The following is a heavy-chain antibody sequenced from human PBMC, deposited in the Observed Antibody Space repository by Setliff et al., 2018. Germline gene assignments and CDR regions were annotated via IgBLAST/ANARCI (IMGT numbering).Heavy chain of an antibody. CDR3: AFNSGWYGYYFDY. D-gene: IGHD6-19*01. J-gene: IGHJ4*02. CDR1: GYPLTELS. CDR2: FDPEDGET. Sequence: ASVKVSCKVSGYPLTELSMHWVRQAPGKGLEWMGGFDPEDGETIYAQKFQGRVTMTEDTSTDTAYMELSSLRSEDTAVYYCAFNSGWYGYYFDYWGQGTLVTVSS. V-gene: IGHV1-24*01.